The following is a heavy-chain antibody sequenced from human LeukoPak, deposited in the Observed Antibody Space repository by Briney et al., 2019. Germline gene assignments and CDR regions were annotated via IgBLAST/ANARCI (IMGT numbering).Heavy chain of an antibody. CDR1: GGSISSYY. J-gene: IGHJ5*02. CDR2: IYTSGST. Sequence: SETLSLTCTVSGGSISSYYWSWIRQPAGKGLEWIGRIYTSGSTNYNPSLKSRVTMSVDTSENQFSLKLSSVTAADTAVYYCARDRSSSSVWSWFDPWGQGTLVTVSS. V-gene: IGHV4-4*07. CDR3: ARDRSSSSVWSWFDP. D-gene: IGHD6-6*01.